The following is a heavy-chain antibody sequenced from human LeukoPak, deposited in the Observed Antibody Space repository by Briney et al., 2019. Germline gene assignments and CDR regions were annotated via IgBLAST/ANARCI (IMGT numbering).Heavy chain of an antibody. Sequence: GGCLRLSCSASGFIFSDYAMHWVRRAPGKGLEYVSAITTNGGSTYYADSVKGRFIISRDNSKNTLYLQMSSLRAEDTAVYYCARSAKGVYDIWGQGTMVTVSS. V-gene: IGHV3-64D*09. J-gene: IGHJ3*02. CDR2: ITTNGGST. CDR1: GFIFSDYA. D-gene: IGHD3-3*01. CDR3: ARSAKGVYDI.